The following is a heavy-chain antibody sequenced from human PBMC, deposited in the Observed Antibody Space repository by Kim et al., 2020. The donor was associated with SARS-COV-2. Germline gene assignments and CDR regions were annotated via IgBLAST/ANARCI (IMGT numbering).Heavy chain of an antibody. Sequence: KFQGRVTMTRDTSISTAYMELSRLRSDDTAVYYCARYSREAVAGIDAFDIWGQGTMVTVSS. CDR3: ARYSREAVAGIDAFDI. V-gene: IGHV1-2*02. J-gene: IGHJ3*02. D-gene: IGHD6-19*01.